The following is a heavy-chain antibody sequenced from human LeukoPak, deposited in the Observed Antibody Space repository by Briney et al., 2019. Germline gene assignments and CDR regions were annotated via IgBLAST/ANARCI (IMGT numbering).Heavy chain of an antibody. J-gene: IGHJ6*03. CDR2: ISGSGGSA. CDR3: ASPFYSNYVGSVYYYYMDV. Sequence: ETLSLTCAVYGGPFSSYYWTWIRQSPGKGLEWVSAISGSGGSAYHADSVKGRFTISRDNSKNTLYLQMNSLRAEDTAVYYCASPFYSNYVGSVYYYYMDVWGKGTTVTVSS. CDR1: GGPFSSYY. D-gene: IGHD4-11*01. V-gene: IGHV3-23*01.